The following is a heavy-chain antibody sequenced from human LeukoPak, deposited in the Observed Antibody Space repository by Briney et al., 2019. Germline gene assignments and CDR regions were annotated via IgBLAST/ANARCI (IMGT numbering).Heavy chain of an antibody. J-gene: IGHJ5*02. D-gene: IGHD3-16*01. CDR2: ISYDGNTK. Sequence: GRSLRLSCAASGFTFSNYAMHWVRQAPGKGLEWVAVISYDGNTKYYTDSVKGRFTISGDSSKNTLYLQMNSLRAEDTAVYYCAKDDNYIRFSSWGQGTLVTVSS. CDR1: GFTFSNYA. CDR3: AKDDNYIRFSS. V-gene: IGHV3-30*04.